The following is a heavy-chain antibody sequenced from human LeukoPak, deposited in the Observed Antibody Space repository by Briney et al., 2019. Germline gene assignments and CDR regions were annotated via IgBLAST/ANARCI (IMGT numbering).Heavy chain of an antibody. CDR2: LNPNSGDT. CDR1: GYTFTSYD. J-gene: IGHJ5*02. CDR3: ARSRCSTSCHSDWFDH. Sequence: ASVKLSCKASGYTFTSYDINWVRQAHGQGLEWMGCLNPNSGDTGYAQKFQDRVTITRTTSISTAYMELSSLGSEDTAVYYCARSRCSTSCHSDWFDHWGQGTLVTVSS. V-gene: IGHV1-8*03. D-gene: IGHD2-2*01.